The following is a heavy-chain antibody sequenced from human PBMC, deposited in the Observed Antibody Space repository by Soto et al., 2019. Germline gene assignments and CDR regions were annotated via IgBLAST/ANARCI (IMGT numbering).Heavy chain of an antibody. J-gene: IGHJ4*02. CDR2: IKSKTSGETT. CDR3: VIDIASSGVGELDY. D-gene: IGHD5-12*01. Sequence: SLRLSCAASGSTFNSAWLTWVRQAPGKGLEWVARIKSKTSGETTDYAAPVKGRFTISRDDSKTTVYLQMNSLNTEDTAIYYCVIDIASSGVGELDYWGQGTLVTVSS. CDR1: GSTFNSAW. V-gene: IGHV3-15*01.